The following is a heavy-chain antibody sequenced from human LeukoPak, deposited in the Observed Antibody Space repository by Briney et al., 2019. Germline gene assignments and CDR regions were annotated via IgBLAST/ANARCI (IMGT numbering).Heavy chain of an antibody. CDR2: ISYDGSSK. CDR3: ARGAMIADAFDI. CDR1: GFTFSSYS. J-gene: IGHJ3*02. D-gene: IGHD2-21*01. V-gene: IGHV3-30*03. Sequence: GGSLRLSCAASGFTFSSYSMNWVRQAPGKGLEWVAVISYDGSSKYYADSVKGRFTISRDNSKNTLYLQMNSLRAEDTAVYYCARGAMIADAFDIWGQGTMVTVSS.